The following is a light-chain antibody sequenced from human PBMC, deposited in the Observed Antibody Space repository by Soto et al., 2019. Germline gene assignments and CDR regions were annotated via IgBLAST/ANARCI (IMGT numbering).Light chain of an antibody. Sequence: QFALTQPASVSGSPGQSITISCSGTSSDVGGYNYVSWYQQHPGKAPKLMIYEVSNRPSGVSNRFSGSKSGNTASLTISGLQAEDEADYYCSSYTSSSLPYVLGTGTKHTVL. V-gene: IGLV2-14*01. CDR2: EVS. J-gene: IGLJ1*01. CDR3: SSYTSSSLPYV. CDR1: SSDVGGYNY.